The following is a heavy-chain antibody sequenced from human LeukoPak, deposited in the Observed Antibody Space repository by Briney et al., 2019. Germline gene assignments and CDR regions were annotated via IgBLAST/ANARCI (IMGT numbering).Heavy chain of an antibody. V-gene: IGHV4-34*01. J-gene: IGHJ4*02. Sequence: LETLSLTCAVYGGSFSGYYWSWIRQPPGKGLEWIGEINHSGSTNYNPSLKSRATISVGTSKNQFSLKLSSVTAANTAVYYCARHRSRYGSGSYGYWGEGTLVTVSS. D-gene: IGHD3-10*01. CDR2: INHSGST. CDR3: ARHRSRYGSGSYGY. CDR1: GGSFSGYY.